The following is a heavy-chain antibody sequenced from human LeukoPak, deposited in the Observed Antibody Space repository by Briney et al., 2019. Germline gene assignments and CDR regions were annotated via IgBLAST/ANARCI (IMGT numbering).Heavy chain of an antibody. D-gene: IGHD6-6*01. Sequence: SETLSLTCTVSGGSISSYYWSWIRQPPGKGLEWIGYIYYSGSTNYNPSLKSRVTISVDTSKNQFSLKLSSVTAADTAVYYCARRYSSSPQPYYFDYWGQGTLVTVSS. CDR2: IYYSGST. V-gene: IGHV4-59*12. CDR1: GGSISSYY. J-gene: IGHJ4*02. CDR3: ARRYSSSPQPYYFDY.